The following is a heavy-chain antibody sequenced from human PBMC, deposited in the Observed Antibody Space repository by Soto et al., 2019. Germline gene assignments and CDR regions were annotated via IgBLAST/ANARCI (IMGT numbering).Heavy chain of an antibody. CDR3: SRVGGYNWFDT. J-gene: IGHJ5*02. CDR1: GFTFSSYW. CDR2: IDSDGTST. Sequence: EVQLVESGGGLVQPGGSLRLSCAGSGFTFSSYWMHWVRQVPGKGLLWVSRIDSDGTSTNYADSVKGRFTIARDNAKNTLYLQMNSLRAEETGVDYCSRVGGYNWFDTWGQGTLVTVSS. V-gene: IGHV3-74*01.